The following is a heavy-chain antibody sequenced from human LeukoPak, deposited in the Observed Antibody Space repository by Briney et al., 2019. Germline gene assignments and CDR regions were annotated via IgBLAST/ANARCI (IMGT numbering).Heavy chain of an antibody. D-gene: IGHD3-3*01. CDR3: TRLGITIFGVVIIPGDYFDY. CDR2: IRSKAYGGTT. CDR1: GFTVGDYA. J-gene: IGHJ4*02. Sequence: PGRSLRLSCTASGFTVGDYAMSWVRQAPGKGLEWVGFIRSKAYGGTTEYAASVKGRFTISRDDSKSITYLQMNSLKTEYTAVYYCTRLGITIFGVVIIPGDYFDYWGQGTLVTVSS. V-gene: IGHV3-49*04.